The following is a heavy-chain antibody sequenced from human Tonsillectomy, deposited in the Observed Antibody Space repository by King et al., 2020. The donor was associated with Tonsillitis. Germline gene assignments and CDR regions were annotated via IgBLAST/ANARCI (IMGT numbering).Heavy chain of an antibody. CDR1: GYTFTGYY. CDR2: INLHSGGK. Sequence: QLVQSGAEVKKPGASVKVFCKASGYTFTGYYMHWVRKAPGKGLGWVGWINLHSGGKNYAQKFQGRVTMTRDTSISTAYMELSRLRSDDTAVYYCARAPTTKLTLYFYYWGQGTLVTVSS. V-gene: IGHV1-2*02. D-gene: IGHD1-14*01. J-gene: IGHJ4*02. CDR3: ARAPTTKLTLYFYY.